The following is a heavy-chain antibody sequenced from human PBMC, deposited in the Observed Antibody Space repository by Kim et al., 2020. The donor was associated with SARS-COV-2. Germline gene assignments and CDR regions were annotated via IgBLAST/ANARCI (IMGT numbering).Heavy chain of an antibody. CDR2: IYYSGST. Sequence: SETLSLTCTVSGGSISSSNYYWGWIRQPPGKGLEWIGNIYYSGSTYYNPSLKSRVTISVDTSKNQFSLYLSSVTAADTAVYYCARVGPGGYVFDIWGQGTMVTVSS. D-gene: IGHD3-10*01. V-gene: IGHV4-39*07. CDR3: ARVGPGGYVFDI. CDR1: GGSISSSNYY. J-gene: IGHJ3*02.